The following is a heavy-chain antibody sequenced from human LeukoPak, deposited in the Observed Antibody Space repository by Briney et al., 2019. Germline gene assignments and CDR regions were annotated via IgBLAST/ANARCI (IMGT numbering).Heavy chain of an antibody. D-gene: IGHD3-22*01. V-gene: IGHV3-74*01. CDR2: INSDGSST. CDR1: GFTLSNYW. CDR3: ARGARYYPVDY. Sequence: GGSLRLSCAASGFTLSNYWMHWVRQAPGKGLVWVSRINSDGSSTSYADSVKGRLTISRDNAKNTLYLQMNSLRAEDTAVYYCARGARYYPVDYWGQGILVTVSS. J-gene: IGHJ4*02.